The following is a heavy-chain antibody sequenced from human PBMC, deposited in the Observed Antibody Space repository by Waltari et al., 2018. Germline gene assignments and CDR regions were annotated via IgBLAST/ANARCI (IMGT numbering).Heavy chain of an antibody. CDR1: GYSFTTYW. Sequence: EVQLVQSGAEVKKPGESLKISCKGSGYSFTTYWIGWVRQMPGKGLELMGIIYPRYSDTRYSLSFQGQVTISADKSINTAYLQWSSLKASDTAMYYCARGGDHGKPRSNWFDPWGQGTLVTVSS. J-gene: IGHJ5*02. V-gene: IGHV5-51*01. CDR2: IYPRYSDT. D-gene: IGHD4-17*01. CDR3: ARGGDHGKPRSNWFDP.